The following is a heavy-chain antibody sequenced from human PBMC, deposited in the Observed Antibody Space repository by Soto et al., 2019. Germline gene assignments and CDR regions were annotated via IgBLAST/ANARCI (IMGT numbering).Heavy chain of an antibody. Sequence: GGSLRLSCAASGFTFSSYGMHWVRQAPGKGLEWVAVISYDGSNKYYADSVKGRFTISRDNSKNTLYLQMNSLRAEDTAVYYCAKDGVRTTHPLANWNLNNWFDPWGQGTLVTVSS. CDR3: AKDGVRTTHPLANWNLNNWFDP. V-gene: IGHV3-30*18. J-gene: IGHJ5*02. CDR1: GFTFSSYG. CDR2: ISYDGSNK. D-gene: IGHD1-20*01.